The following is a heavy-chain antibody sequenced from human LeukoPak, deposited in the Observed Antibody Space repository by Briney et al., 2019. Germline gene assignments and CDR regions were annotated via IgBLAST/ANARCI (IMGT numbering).Heavy chain of an antibody. Sequence: PGGSLRLSCAASGFTVSSNYMSWVRQAPGKGLEWVSSISSSSSYIYYADPVKGRFTISRDNAKNSLYLQMNSLRAEDTAVYYCAREILAGGGRGGYFDLWGRGTLVTVSS. CDR3: AREILAGGGRGGYFDL. D-gene: IGHD3-16*01. CDR2: ISSSSSYI. J-gene: IGHJ2*01. CDR1: GFTVSSNY. V-gene: IGHV3-21*01.